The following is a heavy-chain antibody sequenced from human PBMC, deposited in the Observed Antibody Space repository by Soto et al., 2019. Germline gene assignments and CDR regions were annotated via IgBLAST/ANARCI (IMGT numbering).Heavy chain of an antibody. Sequence: QVQLVESGGGVVQPGRSLRLSCAASGFTFSYYAMHWVRQAPGKVLEWVAVISYDGSEKYYADSVKGRFTISRDNSKNTLSLQRNSLRADDTAVYYCAKALGELSPESYDYWGQGTLITVSS. CDR2: ISYDGSEK. CDR1: GFTFSYYA. V-gene: IGHV3-30*18. CDR3: AKALGELSPESYDY. J-gene: IGHJ4*02. D-gene: IGHD3-16*02.